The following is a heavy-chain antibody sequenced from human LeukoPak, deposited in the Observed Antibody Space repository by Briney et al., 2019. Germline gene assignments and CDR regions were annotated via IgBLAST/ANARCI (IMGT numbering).Heavy chain of an antibody. Sequence: PGGSLRLSCAASGFTLSSYSMNWVRQAPGKGLEWVSSISSGSSYIYYADSVKGRFTISRDNSKKLLYLEMNSLRAEDTAVYYCARAYSVRYGLGYYYMDVWGKGTTVTISS. V-gene: IGHV3-21*01. J-gene: IGHJ6*03. CDR2: ISSGSSYI. D-gene: IGHD5/OR15-5a*01. CDR3: ARAYSVRYGLGYYYMDV. CDR1: GFTLSSYS.